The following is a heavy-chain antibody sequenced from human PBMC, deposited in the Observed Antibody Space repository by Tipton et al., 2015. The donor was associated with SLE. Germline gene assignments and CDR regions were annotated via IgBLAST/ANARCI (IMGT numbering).Heavy chain of an antibody. CDR1: DGSVSSSSYQ. Sequence: TLSLTCTVSDGSVSSSSYQWGWIRQPPGKGLEWIGTVYYSASTYYNASLKSRVTISVDTSKNQFSLKLTSVTAADTAVYCCARLSDGSDHNWGYWGQGTLVTVSS. V-gene: IGHV4-39*01. D-gene: IGHD7-27*01. CDR3: ARLSDGSDHNWGY. J-gene: IGHJ4*02. CDR2: VYYSAST.